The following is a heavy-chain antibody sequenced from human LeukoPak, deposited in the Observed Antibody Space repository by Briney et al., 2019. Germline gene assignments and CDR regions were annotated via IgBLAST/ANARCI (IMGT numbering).Heavy chain of an antibody. J-gene: IGHJ4*02. Sequence: GGSLRLSCAASGFTFTSYAMSWVRQAPGKGLEWVSTISGSGGSIYYADSVKGRFTISRDNSRNTLYLQMNSLRADDTAAYYCAKAAAVAVYFDYWGQGTLVTVSS. D-gene: IGHD6-19*01. V-gene: IGHV3-23*01. CDR3: AKAAAVAVYFDY. CDR1: GFTFTSYA. CDR2: ISGSGGSI.